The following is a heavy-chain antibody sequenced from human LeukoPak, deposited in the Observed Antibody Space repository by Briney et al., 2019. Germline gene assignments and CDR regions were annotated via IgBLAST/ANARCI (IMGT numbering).Heavy chain of an antibody. CDR1: GFTFSSYA. Sequence: PGRSLRLSCAASGFTFSSYALHWVRQAPGKGLEWVAIIWHDGSRKYYVDSVKGRFTISRDNSKNTLYLQMDSLRAEDTAVYYCARAVYSGSFYGMDVWGQGTTVTVS. CDR2: IWHDGSRK. J-gene: IGHJ6*02. D-gene: IGHD1-26*01. V-gene: IGHV3-33*08. CDR3: ARAVYSGSFYGMDV.